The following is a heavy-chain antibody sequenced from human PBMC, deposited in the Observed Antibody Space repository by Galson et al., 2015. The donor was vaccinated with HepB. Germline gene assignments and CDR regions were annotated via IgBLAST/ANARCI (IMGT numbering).Heavy chain of an antibody. J-gene: IGHJ4*02. Sequence: SLRLSCAASGFTFSSYAMSWVRQAPGKGLEWVSSINDSGGSTYYADSVKGRFTISRDNSKNTLYLQMNSLRAEDTAVYYCAKDGTEAWQWLGYSHFDYWGQGTLVTVSS. CDR3: AKDGTEAWQWLGYSHFDY. CDR1: GFTFSSYA. D-gene: IGHD6-19*01. V-gene: IGHV3-23*01. CDR2: INDSGGST.